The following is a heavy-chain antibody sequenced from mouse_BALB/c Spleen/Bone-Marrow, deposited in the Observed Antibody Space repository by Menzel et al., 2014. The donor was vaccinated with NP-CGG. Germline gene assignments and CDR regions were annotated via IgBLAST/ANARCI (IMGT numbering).Heavy chain of an antibody. V-gene: IGHV1-80*01. J-gene: IGHJ2*01. CDR3: AKSGYGSFDY. CDR2: IYPGDGDT. CDR1: GYAFSSYW. D-gene: IGHD1-1*01. Sequence: QVQLKQSGAELVRPGSSVKISCKASGYAFSSYWVNWVRPRPGQGLEWIGQIYPGDGDTNYNGKFKDKATLTADKSSSTAYMQLSSLTSEASAVYFCAKSGYGSFDYWGQGTTLTVSS.